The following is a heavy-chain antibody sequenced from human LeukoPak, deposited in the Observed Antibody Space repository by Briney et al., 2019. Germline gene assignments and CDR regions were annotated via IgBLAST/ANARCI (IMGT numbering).Heavy chain of an antibody. J-gene: IGHJ4*02. CDR3: AKVAIQLWSRQFDY. CDR2: ISGSGGST. Sequence: PGGSLRLSCAASGFTFSSYGMSWVRQAPGKGLEWVSAISGSGGSTYYPDSVKGRFTISRDNSKNTLYLQMNSLRAEDTAVYYCAKVAIQLWSRQFDYWGQGTLVTVSS. V-gene: IGHV3-23*01. D-gene: IGHD5-18*01. CDR1: GFTFSSYG.